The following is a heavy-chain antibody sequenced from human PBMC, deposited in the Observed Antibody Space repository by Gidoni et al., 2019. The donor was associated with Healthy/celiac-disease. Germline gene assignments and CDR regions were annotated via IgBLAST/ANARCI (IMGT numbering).Heavy chain of an antibody. D-gene: IGHD3-10*01. CDR2: IKQDGSEK. J-gene: IGHJ5*02. V-gene: IGHV3-7*01. CDR1: GFTFGSYW. Sequence: EVQLVESGGGLVQPGGSLRPSCAASGFTFGSYWMSWVRQAPGKGLEWVANIKQDGSEKYYVYSVKGRFTISRDNAKNSLYLQMNSLRAEDTAVYYCARDIPLYGSGNTNWFDPWGQGTLVTVSS. CDR3: ARDIPLYGSGNTNWFDP.